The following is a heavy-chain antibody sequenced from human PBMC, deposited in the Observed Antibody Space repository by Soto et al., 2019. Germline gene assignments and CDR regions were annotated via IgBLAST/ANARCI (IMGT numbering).Heavy chain of an antibody. D-gene: IGHD4-17*01. CDR3: ATHDYGDYSLDY. CDR2: IYYSGST. J-gene: IGHJ4*02. V-gene: IGHV4-59*01. Sequence: SETLSLTCTVSGGSISSYYWSWTRQPPGKGLEWIGYIYYSGSTNYNPSLKSRVTISVDTSKNQFSLKLSSVTAADTAVYYCATHDYGDYSLDYWGQGTLVTVSS. CDR1: GGSISSYY.